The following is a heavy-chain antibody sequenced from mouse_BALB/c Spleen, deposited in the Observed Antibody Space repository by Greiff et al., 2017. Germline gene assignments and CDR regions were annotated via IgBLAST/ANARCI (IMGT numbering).Heavy chain of an antibody. CDR3: TQGGGSSPFAY. CDR2: IRLKSNNYAT. V-gene: IGHV6-6*02. D-gene: IGHD1-1*01. CDR1: GFTFSNYW. J-gene: IGHJ3*01. Sequence: EVKVEESGGGLVQPGGSMKLSCVASGFTFSNYWMNWVRQSPEKGLEWVAEIRLKSNNYATHYAESVKGRFTISRDDSKSSVYLQMNNLRAEDTGIYYCTQGGGSSPFAYWGQGTLVTVSA.